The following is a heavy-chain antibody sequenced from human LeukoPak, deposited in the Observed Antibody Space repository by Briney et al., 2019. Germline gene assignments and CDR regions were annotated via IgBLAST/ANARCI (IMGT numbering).Heavy chain of an antibody. CDR1: GFTFSSYA. CDR3: AKYCGGDCYSRVTNWFDP. CDR2: ISGSGGST. V-gene: IGHV3-23*01. J-gene: IGHJ5*02. D-gene: IGHD2-21*02. Sequence: GGSLRLSCAASGFTFSSYAMSWVRQAPGKGLEWVSAISGSGGSTNYADSVKGRFTISRDNSKNTLYLQMNSLRAEDTAVYYCAKYCGGDCYSRVTNWFDPWGQGTLVTVSS.